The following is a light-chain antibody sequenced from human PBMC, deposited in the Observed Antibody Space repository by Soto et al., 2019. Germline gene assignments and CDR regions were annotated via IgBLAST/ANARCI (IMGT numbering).Light chain of an antibody. V-gene: IGLV3-21*04. CDR1: NIGSKS. CDR3: QVWDSSSDHVV. J-gene: IGLJ2*01. Sequence: SYELTQPPSVSVAPGKTARITCWGHNIGSKSVHWYQQKPGQAPVLVIYYDSDRPSGIPERFSGSNSGNTATLTISRVEAGDEADYYCQVWDSSSDHVVFGGGTKLTFL. CDR2: YDS.